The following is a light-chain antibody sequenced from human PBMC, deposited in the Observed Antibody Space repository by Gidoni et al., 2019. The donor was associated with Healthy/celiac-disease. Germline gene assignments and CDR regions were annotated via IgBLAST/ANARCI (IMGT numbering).Light chain of an antibody. CDR2: KVS. Sequence: DVVMTKSPLSLPVTLGQPASISCRSSQSLVYSDGNTYLNWFQQRPGQSPRRLIYKVSNRDSGVPDRFSGSGSGPDFTLNISRVEAEDVGVYYCMQGTHWPRTFGQGTKVEIK. J-gene: IGKJ1*01. CDR3: MQGTHWPRT. CDR1: QSLVYSDGNTY. V-gene: IGKV2-30*01.